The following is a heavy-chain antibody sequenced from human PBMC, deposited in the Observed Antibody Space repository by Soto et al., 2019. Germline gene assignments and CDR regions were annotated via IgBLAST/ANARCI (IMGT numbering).Heavy chain of an antibody. CDR2: ISGSGGST. V-gene: IGHV3-23*01. J-gene: IGHJ4*02. Sequence: PGGSLRLSCAASGFTFSSYAMSWVRQAPGKGLEWVSAISGSGGSTYYADSVKGRFTISRDNSKNTLYLQMNSLRAEDTAVYYCAKDKIYYDILTGYLLEPFDYWGQGTLVAVSS. D-gene: IGHD3-9*01. CDR3: AKDKIYYDILTGYLLEPFDY. CDR1: GFTFSSYA.